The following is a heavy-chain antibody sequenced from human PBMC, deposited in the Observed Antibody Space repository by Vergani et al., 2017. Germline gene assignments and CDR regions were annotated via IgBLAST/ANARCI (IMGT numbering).Heavy chain of an antibody. CDR3: ARRPGWLRPGASYYFDY. D-gene: IGHD5-12*01. J-gene: IGHJ4*02. CDR1: GGSFSGYY. CDR2: INHSGST. V-gene: IGHV4-34*01. Sequence: QVQLQQWGAGLLKPSETLSLTCAVYGGSFSGYYWSWIRQPPGKGLEWIGEINHSGSTNYNPSLKSRVTISVDTSKNQFSLKLSYVTAADTAVYYCARRPGWLRPGASYYFDYWGQGTLVTVSS.